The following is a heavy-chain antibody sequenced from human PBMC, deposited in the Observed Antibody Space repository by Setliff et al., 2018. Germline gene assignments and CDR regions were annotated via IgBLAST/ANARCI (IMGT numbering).Heavy chain of an antibody. CDR2: IDRTGNR. CDR3: ARRDEYLQFREFFDF. D-gene: IGHD3-10*01. Sequence: ETLYLTCAVSGVSISDGHFWGWIRQPPGKGLEWIGSIDRTGNRYYNSPLRSRVTLSIDMSRNEFSLELRSMTAADTAMYYCARRDEYLQFREFFDFWGQGILVTV. V-gene: IGHV4-38-2*01. CDR1: GVSISDGHF. J-gene: IGHJ4*02.